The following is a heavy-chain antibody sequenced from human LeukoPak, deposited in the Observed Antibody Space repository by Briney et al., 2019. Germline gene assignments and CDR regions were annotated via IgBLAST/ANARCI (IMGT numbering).Heavy chain of an antibody. V-gene: IGHV3-21*01. Sequence: GGSLRLSCAASGFTFSRYSMNWVRQAPGKGLEWVSSISISSSYIYYADSVKGRFTISRDNAKNSLYLQMNSLRAEDTAVYYCARVRFGGSKYYFDYWGQGTLVTVSS. CDR1: GFTFSRYS. J-gene: IGHJ4*02. CDR3: ARVRFGGSKYYFDY. CDR2: ISISSSYI. D-gene: IGHD1-26*01.